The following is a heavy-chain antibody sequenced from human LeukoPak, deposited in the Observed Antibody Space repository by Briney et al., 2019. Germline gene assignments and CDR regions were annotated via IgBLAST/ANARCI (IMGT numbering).Heavy chain of an antibody. CDR1: GFTFSSYA. CDR2: ISYDGSNK. D-gene: IGHD3-10*01. J-gene: IGHJ4*02. V-gene: IGHV3-30*04. Sequence: GGSLRLSCAASGFTFSSYAMHWVRQAPGKGLEWVAVISYDGSNKYYADSVKGRFTISRDNSKNTLYLQMNSLRAGDTAVYYCVAGADYYGSGGLNDYWGQGTLVTVSS. CDR3: VAGADYYGSGGLNDY.